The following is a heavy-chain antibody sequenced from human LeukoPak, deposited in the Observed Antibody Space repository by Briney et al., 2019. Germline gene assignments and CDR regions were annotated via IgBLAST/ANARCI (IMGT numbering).Heavy chain of an antibody. CDR3: ARRRSGYYYDY. J-gene: IGHJ4*02. D-gene: IGHD3-22*01. CDR2: IYHSGST. CDR1: GGSISSGGYY. V-gene: IGHV4-30-2*01. Sequence: SQTLSLTCTVSGGSISSGGYYWSWIRQPPGKGQEWIGYIYHSGSTYYNPSLKSRVTISVDRSKNQFSLKLSSVTAADTAVYYCARRRSGYYYDYWGQGTLVTVSS.